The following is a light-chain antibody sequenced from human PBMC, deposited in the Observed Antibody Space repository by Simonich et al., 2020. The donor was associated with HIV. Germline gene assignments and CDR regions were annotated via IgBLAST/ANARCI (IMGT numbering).Light chain of an antibody. CDR3: QQYNTRPGT. CDR2: GAS. V-gene: IGKV3-15*01. Sequence: EIVMTQSPATLSVSPGERATLSCRTSQSVSSTFAWYQQKPGQAPRLLIYGASTRATGIPARFSGSGSGTEFTLTISSLQSEDFAVYYCQQYNTRPGTFGQGTKVEIK. J-gene: IGKJ1*01. CDR1: QSVSST.